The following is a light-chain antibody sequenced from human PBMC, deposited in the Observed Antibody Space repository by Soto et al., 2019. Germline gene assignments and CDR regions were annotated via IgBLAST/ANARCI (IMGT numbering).Light chain of an antibody. V-gene: IGKV1-5*01. CDR2: GAS. CDR3: QQYNSDSGT. Sequence: DIQMTQSPSTLSASVGDRVTITCRASQSINSWLAWYQQKPGKAPKLLIYGASSLQSGVPSRFSGSGSGTEFTLTITSLQPDDFATYYCQQYNSDSGTFGQGTKVEIK. CDR1: QSINSW. J-gene: IGKJ1*01.